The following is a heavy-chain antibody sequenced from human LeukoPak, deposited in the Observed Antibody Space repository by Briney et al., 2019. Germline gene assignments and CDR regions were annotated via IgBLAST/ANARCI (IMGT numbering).Heavy chain of an antibody. J-gene: IGHJ3*02. Sequence: GGSLRLSCAASGFTFSSYSMNWVRRAPGKGLEWVSSISSSSSYIYYADSVKGRFTISRDNSKNMLYLQMNSLRAEDTAVYYCAKRHCSGGSCYSHTFDIWGQGTMVTVSS. CDR3: AKRHCSGGSCYSHTFDI. CDR2: ISSSSSYI. CDR1: GFTFSSYS. V-gene: IGHV3-21*01. D-gene: IGHD2-15*01.